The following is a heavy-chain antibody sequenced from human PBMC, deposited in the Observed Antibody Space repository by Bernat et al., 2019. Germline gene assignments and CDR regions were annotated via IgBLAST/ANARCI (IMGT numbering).Heavy chain of an antibody. V-gene: IGHV3-23*01. CDR2: ISGSGGST. J-gene: IGHJ3*02. Sequence: EVQLLESGGGLVQPGGSLRLSCAASGFTFSSYAMSWVRQAPGKGLEWVSAISGSGGSTYYADSVKGRFTISRDNSKNTLYLQMNSLRAEDTAVYYCAKGLGGGDGAPDAFDIWGQGTMVTVSS. CDR1: GFTFSSYA. CDR3: AKGLGGGDGAPDAFDI. D-gene: IGHD4-17*01.